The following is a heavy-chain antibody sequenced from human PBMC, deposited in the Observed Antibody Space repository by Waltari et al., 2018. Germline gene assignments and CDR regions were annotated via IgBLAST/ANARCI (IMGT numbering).Heavy chain of an antibody. D-gene: IGHD2-15*01. J-gene: IGHJ3*02. CDR3: AAHVVAATDDAFDI. V-gene: IGHV4-34*01. CDR2: INHSGST. Sequence: QVQLQQWGAGLLKPSETLSLTCAVYGGSFSGYYWRWIRQPPGKGLEWIGEINHSGSTNYNPSLKSRVTISVDTSKNQFSLKLSSVTAADTAVYYCAAHVVAATDDAFDIWGQGTMVTVSS. CDR1: GGSFSGYY.